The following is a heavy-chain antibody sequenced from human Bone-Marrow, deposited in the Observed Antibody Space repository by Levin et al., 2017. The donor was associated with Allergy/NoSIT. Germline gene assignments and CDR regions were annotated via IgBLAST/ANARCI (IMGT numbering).Heavy chain of an antibody. CDR3: AKDRSGEVVPDY. J-gene: IGHJ4*02. D-gene: IGHD2-15*01. CDR2: ISYDGSNK. CDR1: GFPFSNYG. V-gene: IGHV3-30*18. Sequence: LSLTCAASGFPFSNYGMHWVRQAPGKGLEWVTFISYDGSNKYYTDSVKGRFTISRDNSKTTLHLQMNSLRGEDTAVYYCAKDRSGEVVPDYWGQGTLVTVSS.